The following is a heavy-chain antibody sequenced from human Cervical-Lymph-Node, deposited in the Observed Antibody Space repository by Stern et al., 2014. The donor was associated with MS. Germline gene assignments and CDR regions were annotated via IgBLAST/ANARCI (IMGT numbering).Heavy chain of an antibody. V-gene: IGHV3-7*02. CDR1: GFSFSTYW. Sequence: EVQLVQSGGGLVQPGGSLRLSCPASGFSFSTYWMRWVRQAPGKGLEWVANIKQDGKEKDYVDAVKGRFTISRDNAKNSLYLQMNNLRAEDTAVYYCATILTGGRWFDYWGQGTLVTVSS. D-gene: IGHD4-23*01. J-gene: IGHJ4*02. CDR2: IKQDGKEK. CDR3: ATILTGGRWFDY.